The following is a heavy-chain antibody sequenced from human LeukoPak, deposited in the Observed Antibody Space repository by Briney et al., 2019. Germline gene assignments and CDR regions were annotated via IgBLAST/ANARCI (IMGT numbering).Heavy chain of an antibody. CDR2: INHSGST. CDR1: GGSFSGYY. V-gene: IGHV4-34*01. Sequence: PSETLSLTCAVYGGSFSGYYWSWIRQPPGKGLEWIGEINHSGSTNYNPSLKSRVTISVDTSKNQFSLKLSSVTAADTAVYYCARRPFRHSSSFDYWGQGTLVTVSS. D-gene: IGHD6-13*01. CDR3: ARRPFRHSSSFDY. J-gene: IGHJ4*02.